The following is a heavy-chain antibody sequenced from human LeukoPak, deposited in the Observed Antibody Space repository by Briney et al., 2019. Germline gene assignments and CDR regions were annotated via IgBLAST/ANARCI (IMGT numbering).Heavy chain of an antibody. CDR2: INPNSGGT. CDR3: ARAYDFWSGYYTRIAFDI. CDR1: GYTFTVYY. V-gene: IGHV1-2*02. Sequence: ASVKVSCKASGYTFTVYYMHWVRQAPGQGLEWMGWINPNSGGTNYAEKFQRRVTMTGDKSMSTAYMELGRLRSDDTAVYYCARAYDFWSGYYTRIAFDIWGQGTMVTVSS. D-gene: IGHD3-3*01. J-gene: IGHJ3*02.